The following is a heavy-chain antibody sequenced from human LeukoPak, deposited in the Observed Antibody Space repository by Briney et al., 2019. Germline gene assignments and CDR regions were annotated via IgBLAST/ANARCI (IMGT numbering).Heavy chain of an antibody. Sequence: ASVKVSCKASGYTFTSYGISWVRQAPGQGLEWMGWISAYNGNTNYAQKLQGRVTMTTDTSTSTAYMELRSLRSDDTAVYYCARGPSYHDFWSGYFSGGENWFDPWGQGTLVTVSS. J-gene: IGHJ5*02. D-gene: IGHD3-3*01. CDR3: ARGPSYHDFWSGYFSGGENWFDP. CDR1: GYTFTSYG. CDR2: ISAYNGNT. V-gene: IGHV1-18*01.